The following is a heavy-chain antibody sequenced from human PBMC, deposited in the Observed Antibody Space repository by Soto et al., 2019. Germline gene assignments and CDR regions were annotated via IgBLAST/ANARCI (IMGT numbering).Heavy chain of an antibody. CDR1: GFTFSSYG. CDR2: IWYDGSNK. CDR3: ARDARSGVTYEEPFDY. J-gene: IGHJ4*02. V-gene: IGHV3-33*01. D-gene: IGHD2-21*02. Sequence: QVQLVESGGGVVQPGRSLRLSCAASGFTFSSYGMHWVRQAPGKGLEWVAVIWYDGSNKYYADSVKGRFTISRDNSKNTLYLQMNSLRAEDTAVYYCARDARSGVTYEEPFDYWGQGTLVTVSS.